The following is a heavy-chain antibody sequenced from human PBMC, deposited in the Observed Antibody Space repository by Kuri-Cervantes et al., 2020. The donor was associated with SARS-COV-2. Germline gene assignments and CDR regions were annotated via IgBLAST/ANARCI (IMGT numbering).Heavy chain of an antibody. D-gene: IGHD3-10*01. J-gene: IGHJ5*02. CDR2: IDPNSGGT. V-gene: IGHV1-2*02. CDR1: GYTFTGYY. CDR3: ARFRITTRGFDP. Sequence: ASVKVSCKASGYTFTGYYMHWVRQAPGQGLEWMGWIDPNSGGTNYAQKFQGRVTMTRDTSISTAYMELSRLRSDDTAVYYCARFRITTRGFDPWGQGTLVTVSS.